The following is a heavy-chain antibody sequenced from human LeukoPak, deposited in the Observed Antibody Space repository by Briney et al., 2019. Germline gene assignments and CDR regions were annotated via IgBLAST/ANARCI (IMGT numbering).Heavy chain of an antibody. CDR2: IKSKTDGGTT. V-gene: IGHV3-15*01. Sequence: GGSLRLSCAASGITFSNAWVSWVRQAPGEGLEWVGRIKSKTDGGTTDYAAPVKDRFTISRDDSKNTLYLQMNSLKTEDTAVYYCTTEPLIAVAGTYWGQGTLVTVSS. CDR3: TTEPLIAVAGTY. D-gene: IGHD6-19*01. J-gene: IGHJ4*02. CDR1: GITFSNAW.